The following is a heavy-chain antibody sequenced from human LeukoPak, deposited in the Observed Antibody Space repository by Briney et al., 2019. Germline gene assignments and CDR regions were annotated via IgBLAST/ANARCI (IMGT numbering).Heavy chain of an antibody. CDR3: ARDLLSRSFYGMDV. V-gene: IGHV3-33*01. Sequence: GGSLRLSCAASGFTFSDYGMHWVRQAPGKGLEWVAVIWYDGTNRYYTDSVKGRFIISRDNSKNTLYLQMNRLRIEDTAVYYCARDLLSRSFYGMDVWGQGTTVTVSS. D-gene: IGHD3-16*01. J-gene: IGHJ6*02. CDR1: GFTFSDYG. CDR2: IWYDGTNR.